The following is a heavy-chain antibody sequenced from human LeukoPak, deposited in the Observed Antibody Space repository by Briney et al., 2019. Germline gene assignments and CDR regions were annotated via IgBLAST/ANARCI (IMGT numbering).Heavy chain of an antibody. J-gene: IGHJ4*02. CDR3: ARVDYGDSYFDY. V-gene: IGHV1-3*01. Sequence: ASVKVSCKASGYTFTSYAMHWVRQAPGQRLEWMGWINAGNGNTKYSQKFQGRVTITRDTSASTAYMGLSSLRSEDAAVYYSARVDYGDSYFDYWGQGTLVTVSS. CDR2: INAGNGNT. CDR1: GYTFTSYA. D-gene: IGHD4-17*01.